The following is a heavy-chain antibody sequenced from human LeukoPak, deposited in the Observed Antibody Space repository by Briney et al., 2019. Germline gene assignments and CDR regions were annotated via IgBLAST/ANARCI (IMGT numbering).Heavy chain of an antibody. V-gene: IGHV3-64D*06. J-gene: IGHJ4*02. Sequence: GGSLRLSCSVSGFTFSTYVMHWVRQAPGKGLEYVSAISSNGDNTYYADSVKGRFTISRDNSKNTLYLQMSSLKANDTAVYYCVRGTGYWGQGTLVTVSS. CDR3: VRGTGY. CDR2: ISSNGDNT. CDR1: GFTFSTYV.